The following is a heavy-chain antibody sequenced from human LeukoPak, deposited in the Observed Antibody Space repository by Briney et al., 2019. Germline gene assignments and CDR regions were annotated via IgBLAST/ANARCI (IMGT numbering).Heavy chain of an antibody. CDR1: GGSISSSSYY. CDR3: ASGGYSSGWYGSGSY. Sequence: SETLSLTRTVSGGSISSSSYYWGWIRQPPGKGLEWIGSIYYSGSTYYNPSLKSRVTISVDTSKNQFSLKLSSVTAADTAVYYCASGGYSSGWYGSGSYWGQGTLVTVSS. V-gene: IGHV4-39*07. J-gene: IGHJ4*02. D-gene: IGHD6-19*01. CDR2: IYYSGST.